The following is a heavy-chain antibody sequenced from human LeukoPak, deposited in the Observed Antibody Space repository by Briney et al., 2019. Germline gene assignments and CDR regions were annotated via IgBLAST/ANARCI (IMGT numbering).Heavy chain of an antibody. CDR2: IYYSGST. J-gene: IGHJ6*03. D-gene: IGHD6-13*01. CDR1: GGSISSGDYY. CDR3: ARDKKDPAAGGSYYYYYMDV. Sequence: SETLSVICTVSGGSISSGDYYWSWIRQPPGKGLEWIGYIYYSGSTNYNPSLKSRVTISVDTSKNQFSLKLSSVTAADTAVYYCARDKKDPAAGGSYYYYYMDVWGKGTTVTVSS. V-gene: IGHV4-61*08.